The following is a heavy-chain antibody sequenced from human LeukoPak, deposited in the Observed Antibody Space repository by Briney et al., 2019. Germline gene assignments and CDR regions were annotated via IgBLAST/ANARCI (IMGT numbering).Heavy chain of an antibody. CDR1: GFTFSSYW. J-gene: IGHJ6*02. Sequence: PGGSLRLSCAASGFTFSSYWMSWVRQAPGKGLEWVANIKQDGSEKYYVDSVKGRFTISRDNAKNSLYLQMNSLRAEDTAEYYCARLPWSGEPYYYYGMDVWGQGTTVTVSS. D-gene: IGHD3-10*01. CDR3: ARLPWSGEPYYYYGMDV. CDR2: IKQDGSEK. V-gene: IGHV3-7*01.